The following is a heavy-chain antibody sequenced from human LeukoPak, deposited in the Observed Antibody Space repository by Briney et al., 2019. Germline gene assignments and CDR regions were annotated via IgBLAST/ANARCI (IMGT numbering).Heavy chain of an antibody. CDR2: INSDGSRT. Sequence: GGSLRLSCAASGFTFSNYWMHWVRHAPGKGLVWVSHINSDGSRTNYAASVKGRFTISRDNAKNTLYLQMNSLRAEDTAAYYCARQPDYWGQGTLVTVSS. D-gene: IGHD1-14*01. J-gene: IGHJ4*02. V-gene: IGHV3-74*01. CDR3: ARQPDY. CDR1: GFTFSNYW.